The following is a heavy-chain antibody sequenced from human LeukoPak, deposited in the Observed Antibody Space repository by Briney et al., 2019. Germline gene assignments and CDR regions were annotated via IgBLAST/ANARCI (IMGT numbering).Heavy chain of an antibody. CDR3: AREEGSGSLYYYYGMDV. Sequence: SETLSLTCTVSGGSISSYYWSWIRQPAGKGLEWIGRIYASGSTNYNPSLKSRVTMSVDTSKNQFSLKLSPVTVADTAVYYCAREEGSGSLYYYYGMDVWGQGTTVTVSS. D-gene: IGHD3-10*01. CDR2: IYASGST. J-gene: IGHJ6*02. CDR1: GGSISSYY. V-gene: IGHV4-4*07.